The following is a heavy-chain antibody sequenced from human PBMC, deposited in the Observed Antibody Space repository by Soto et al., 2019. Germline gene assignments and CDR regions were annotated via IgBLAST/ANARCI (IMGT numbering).Heavy chain of an antibody. D-gene: IGHD6-19*01. J-gene: IGHJ4*02. CDR2: INSDGSST. CDR3: ARTTSQWLVDY. CDR1: GFTFSSYW. V-gene: IGHV3-74*01. Sequence: PGGSLRLSCAASGFTFSSYWMHWVRQAPGKGLVWVSRINSDGSSTSDADSVKGRFTISRDNAKNTLYLQMNSLRAEDTAVYYCARTTSQWLVDYWGQGALVNVSS.